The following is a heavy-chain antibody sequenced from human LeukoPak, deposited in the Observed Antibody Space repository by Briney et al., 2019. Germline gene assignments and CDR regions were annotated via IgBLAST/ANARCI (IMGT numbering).Heavy chain of an antibody. CDR1: GYTFTSYY. J-gene: IGHJ4*02. Sequence: GASVKVSCKASGYTFTSYYMHWVRQAPGQGLEWMGIINPSGGSTSYAQKFQGRVTMTRDTSKNQFSLKLSSVTAADTAVYYCASSSSWYEDYFDYWGQGTLVTVSS. CDR3: ASSSSWYEDYFDY. V-gene: IGHV1-46*01. CDR2: INPSGGST. D-gene: IGHD6-13*01.